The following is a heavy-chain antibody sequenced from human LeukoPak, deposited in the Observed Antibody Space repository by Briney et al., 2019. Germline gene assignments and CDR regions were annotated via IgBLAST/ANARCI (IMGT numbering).Heavy chain of an antibody. CDR1: GFTFDDYA. CDR2: ISWNSGSI. V-gene: IGHV3-9*01. J-gene: IGHJ4*02. D-gene: IGHD3-22*01. Sequence: PGRSLRLSCAASGFTFDDYAMHWVRQAPGKGLEWVSGISWNSGSIGYADSVKGRFTISRDNAKNSLYLQMNSLRAEDTALYYCAKTSGVVITGDYFDYWGQGTLVIVSS. CDR3: AKTSGVVITGDYFDY.